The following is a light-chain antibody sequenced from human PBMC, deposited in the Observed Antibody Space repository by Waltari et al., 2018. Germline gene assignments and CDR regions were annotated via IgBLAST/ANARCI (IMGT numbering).Light chain of an antibody. CDR2: CAS. V-gene: IGKV1-39*01. Sequence: QMTQYPSSLSASVGHRVTITCRASQSITRYLNLYQKKPGKAPKVLIYCASNLQGGAPTRFRGSESATDVTLTINSLKPKDFATYGCQQSDEDTWTFGQGTKVEIK. CDR3: QQSDEDTWT. CDR1: QSITRY. J-gene: IGKJ1*01.